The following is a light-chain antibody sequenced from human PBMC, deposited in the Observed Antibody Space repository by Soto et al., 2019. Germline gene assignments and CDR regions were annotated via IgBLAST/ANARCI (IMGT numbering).Light chain of an antibody. V-gene: IGKV3-11*01. J-gene: IGKJ1*01. CDR2: DAS. Sequence: EIVLTQSPATLSLSPGERATLSCRASQSVSSYLAWYQQKPGQAPRLLIYDASNRATGIPARFSGSGSGTDFTLTISSLEPEDGAVYSCQQRRNRPPTLGQGPKVDIK. CDR3: QQRRNRPPT. CDR1: QSVSSY.